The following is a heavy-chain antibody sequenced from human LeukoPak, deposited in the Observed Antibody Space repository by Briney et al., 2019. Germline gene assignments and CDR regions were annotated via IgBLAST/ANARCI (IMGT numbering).Heavy chain of an antibody. J-gene: IGHJ3*02. CDR1: GYIFTSYY. V-gene: IGHV1-46*01. D-gene: IGHD3-10*01. CDR3: AATYSYGLGAFDI. CDR2: INPSGDTT. Sequence: GASVKASCKASGYIFTSYYIHWVRQAPGQGLEWMGVINPSGDTTTYAQKFQGRVTMTRDMSTSTVYMELSSLRSEDTAVYYCAATYSYGLGAFDIWGQGTMVTVSS.